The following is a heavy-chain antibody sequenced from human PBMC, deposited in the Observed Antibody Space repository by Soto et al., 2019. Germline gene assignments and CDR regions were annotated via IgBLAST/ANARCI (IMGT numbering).Heavy chain of an antibody. CDR3: TRSPDGTRRRLPSEH. CDR2: FDPEGGEI. CDR1: GYTLMELS. D-gene: IGHD2-21*02. V-gene: IGHV1-24*01. J-gene: IGHJ1*01. Sequence: ASVKVSCKVSGYTLMELSIHWVRQAPGGGLEWMGGFDPEGGEIIYAQKLQGRVTMTEDTSTDTVYLELSSLRSEDTAVYYCTRSPDGTRRRLPSEHWGQGTLVTVDS.